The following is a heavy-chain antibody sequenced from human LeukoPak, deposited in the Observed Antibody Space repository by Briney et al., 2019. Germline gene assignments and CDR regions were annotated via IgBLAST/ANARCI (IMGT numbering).Heavy chain of an antibody. CDR3: VRLFYYDSRGPPS. D-gene: IGHD3-22*01. CDR1: GGSIRSSNYY. Sequence: SETLSLTCNVLGGSIRSSNYYWGWIRQPPGKGLEWIGSIYYSGSTYYNPFLKGRGTMSVDTSNNQFSLKLTSATATDTAVYYCVRLFYYDSRGPPSWGQGTLVTVSS. J-gene: IGHJ5*02. V-gene: IGHV4-39*01. CDR2: IYYSGST.